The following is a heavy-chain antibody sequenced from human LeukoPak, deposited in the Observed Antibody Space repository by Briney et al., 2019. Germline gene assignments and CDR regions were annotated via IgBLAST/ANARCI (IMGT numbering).Heavy chain of an antibody. J-gene: IGHJ6*03. CDR2: INPSGGST. CDR3: ARGHGSYYYYMDV. CDR1: GYTLTTYY. D-gene: IGHD3-10*01. V-gene: IGHV1-46*01. Sequence: GASVKVSCKAFGYTLTTYYMHWVRQAPGQGLEWMGIINPSGGSTNYAQKFQGRVTMTRDTSTNTVYMELSSLKSEDTAVYYCARGHGSYYYYMDVWGMGTTVTVSS.